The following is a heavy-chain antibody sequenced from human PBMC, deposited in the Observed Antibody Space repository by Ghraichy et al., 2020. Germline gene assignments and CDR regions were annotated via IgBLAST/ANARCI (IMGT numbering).Heavy chain of an antibody. J-gene: IGHJ6*03. CDR3: ARDRGYSSGPGYYYYMDV. V-gene: IGHV4-59*01. Sequence: SETLSLTCTVSGGSISSYYWSWIRQPPGKGLEWIGYIYYSGSTNYNPSLKSRVTISVDTSKNQFSLKLSSVTAADTAVYYCARDRGYSSGPGYYYYMDVWGKGTTVTVSS. D-gene: IGHD6-19*01. CDR2: IYYSGST. CDR1: GGSISSYY.